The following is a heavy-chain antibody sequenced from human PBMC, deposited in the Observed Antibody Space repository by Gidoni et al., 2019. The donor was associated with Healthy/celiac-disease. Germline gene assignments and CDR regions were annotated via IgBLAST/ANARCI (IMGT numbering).Heavy chain of an antibody. CDR3: ASENPSIAALNPVY. Sequence: QVQLQESGPGLVKPSQTLSLTCTVSGGSISRGGYYWSWIRQHPGKGLEWIGYIYYSGSTYYNPSLKSRVTISVDTSKNQFSLKLSSVTAADTAVYYCASENPSIAALNPVYWGQGTLVTVSS. V-gene: IGHV4-31*03. J-gene: IGHJ4*02. D-gene: IGHD6-6*01. CDR2: IYYSGST. CDR1: GGSISRGGYY.